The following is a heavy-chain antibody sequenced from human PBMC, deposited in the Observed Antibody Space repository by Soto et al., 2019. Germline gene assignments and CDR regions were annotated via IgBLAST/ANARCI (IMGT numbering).Heavy chain of an antibody. CDR3: ARHFYDSTGYYLRFDY. V-gene: IGHV1-69*01. Sequence: QVQLVQSGAEVKKPGSSVKVSCRASGGTFSGYTIGWVRQAPGQGREWMGGIIPPFGTAKYAHQFQGRVTITADESTSTAYMELSSLRSEDTAVYYCARHFYDSTGYYLRFDYWGQGTLVTVSS. J-gene: IGHJ4*02. D-gene: IGHD3-22*01. CDR2: IIPPFGTA. CDR1: GGTFSGYT.